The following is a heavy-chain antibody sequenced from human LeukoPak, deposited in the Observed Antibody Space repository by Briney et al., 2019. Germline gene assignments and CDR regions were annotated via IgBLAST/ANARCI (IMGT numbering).Heavy chain of an antibody. CDR2: IYSGGST. J-gene: IGHJ6*02. Sequence: PGGSLRLSCAASGFTVSSNYMSWVRQAPGKGLEWVSVIYSGGSTYYADSVKGRFTISRDNSKNTLYLQMNSLRAEDTAVYYCARDLGPPPGYDILTGYYYGMDVWGQGTTVTVSS. V-gene: IGHV3-53*01. D-gene: IGHD3-9*01. CDR1: GFTVSSNY. CDR3: ARDLGPPPGYDILTGYYYGMDV.